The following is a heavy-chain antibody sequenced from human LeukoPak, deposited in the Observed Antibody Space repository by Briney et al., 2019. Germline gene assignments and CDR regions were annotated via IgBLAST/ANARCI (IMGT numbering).Heavy chain of an antibody. CDR3: ARVTEELKYYYDSSGYYYLFDY. CDR1: GYSISRGYY. J-gene: IGHJ4*02. CDR2: IYYSGST. D-gene: IGHD3-22*01. Sequence: SETLSLTCTVSGYSISRGYYWGWIRQPPGKGLEWIGSIYYSGSTYYNPSLKSRVTISVDTSKNQFSLKLSSVTAADTAVYYCARVTEELKYYYDSSGYYYLFDYWGQGTLVTVSS. V-gene: IGHV4-38-2*02.